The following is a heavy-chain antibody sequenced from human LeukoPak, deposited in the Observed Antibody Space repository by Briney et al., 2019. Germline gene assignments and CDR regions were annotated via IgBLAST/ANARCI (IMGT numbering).Heavy chain of an antibody. CDR1: GGSINSGNYY. V-gene: IGHV4-61*02. D-gene: IGHD3-22*01. CDR2: IWADGAP. J-gene: IGHJ4*02. CDR3: ARGRDSRGYQFMGFDS. Sequence: PSETLSLTCTVSGGSINSGNYYWNWIRQPAGKGLEWIGRIWADGAPSYRPSLNSRVTISVDTSKNQFSLRLSSVTAADTAVYYCARGRDSRGYQFMGFDSWGQGTLVAVSS.